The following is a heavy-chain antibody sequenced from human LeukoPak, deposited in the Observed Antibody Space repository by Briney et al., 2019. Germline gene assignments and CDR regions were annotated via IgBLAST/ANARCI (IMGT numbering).Heavy chain of an antibody. CDR2: IPYDGSNK. D-gene: IGHD5-24*01. J-gene: IGHJ4*02. CDR3: ASSRYLGRDGYNSPFDY. V-gene: IGHV3-30*03. CDR1: GFTFSSYG. Sequence: GGSLRLSCAASGFTFSSYGMHWVRQAPGKGLEWVAVIPYDGSNKYYADSVKGRFTISRDNSKNTLYLQMNSLRAEDTAVYYCASSRYLGRDGYNSPFDYWGQGTLVTVSS.